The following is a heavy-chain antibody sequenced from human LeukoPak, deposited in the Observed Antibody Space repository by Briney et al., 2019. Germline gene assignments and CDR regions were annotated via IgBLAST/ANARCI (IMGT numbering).Heavy chain of an antibody. CDR3: ARDRGTGYSLHDAFDI. D-gene: IGHD5-18*01. CDR2: IYYSGST. Sequence: SETLSLTCTVSGGSISSYYWSWIRQPPGKGLEWIGYIYYSGSTNYNPSLKSRVTISVDTSKNQFSLKLSSVTAADTAVYYCARDRGTGYSLHDAFDIWGQGTMVTVSS. J-gene: IGHJ3*02. CDR1: GGSISSYY. V-gene: IGHV4-59*01.